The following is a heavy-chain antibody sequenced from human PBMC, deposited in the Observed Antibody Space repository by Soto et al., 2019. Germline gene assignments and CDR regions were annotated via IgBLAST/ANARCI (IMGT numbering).Heavy chain of an antibody. CDR3: ARAYSSGWYYYFDY. CDR1: GYNFNNYG. V-gene: IGHV1-18*01. D-gene: IGHD6-19*01. Sequence: QVQLVQSGVEVKKPGASVKVSCKASGYNFNNYGISWVRQAPGRGLEWMGWISAYNDNTNYAQKRQGRVSMTTDTSTSTAYMELRSLRSDDTAVYYCARAYSSGWYYYFDYWSQGTLVTVSS. J-gene: IGHJ4*02. CDR2: ISAYNDNT.